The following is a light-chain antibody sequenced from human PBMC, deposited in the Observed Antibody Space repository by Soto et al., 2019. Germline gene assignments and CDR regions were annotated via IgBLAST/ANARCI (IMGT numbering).Light chain of an antibody. Sequence: EIVLTQSPATLSSSPGERATLSCRASQSVSNYLAWFQQKPGQAPRLLIYDASKRPTGVPARFSGSGSGPDFTLTNSSLEPEDFAVYYCQQHSNLPRTFGQGTKVEIK. V-gene: IGKV3-11*01. CDR1: QSVSNY. CDR2: DAS. J-gene: IGKJ1*01. CDR3: QQHSNLPRT.